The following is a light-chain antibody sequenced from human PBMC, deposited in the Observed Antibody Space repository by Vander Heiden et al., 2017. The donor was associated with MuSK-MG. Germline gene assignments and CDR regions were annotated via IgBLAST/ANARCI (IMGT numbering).Light chain of an antibody. CDR2: AAS. CDR3: QQYNSYPYT. J-gene: IGKJ2*01. CDR1: QGIGSY. Sequence: AIWPIQPPSLLSASAGDRVTISCRMSQGIGSYLAWYQQKPGKAPELLIYAASTLQSGVPSRFSGSGSGTDFTLTISSLQSEDFATYYCQQYNSYPYTFGQGTKLEIK. V-gene: IGKV1D-8*02.